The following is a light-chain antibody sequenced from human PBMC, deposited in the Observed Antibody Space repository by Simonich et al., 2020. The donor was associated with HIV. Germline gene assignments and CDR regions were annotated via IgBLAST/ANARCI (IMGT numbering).Light chain of an antibody. V-gene: IGLV2-11*01. CDR1: SGDVGGYNY. CDR3: SSYTSSSTVV. Sequence: QSALTQPRSVSGSPGHSVTISCTGTSGDVGGYNYVSWYQQHPGKAPKLMIYDFSKRPSGVLDRFSGSKSGNTASLTISGLQAEDEADYYCSSYTSSSTVVFGGGTKLTVL. CDR2: DFS. J-gene: IGLJ2*01.